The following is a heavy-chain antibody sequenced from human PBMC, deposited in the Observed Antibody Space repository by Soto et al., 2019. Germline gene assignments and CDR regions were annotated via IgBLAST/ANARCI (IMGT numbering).Heavy chain of an antibody. CDR1: GGSISSYY. V-gene: IGHV4-59*01. J-gene: IGHJ5*02. D-gene: IGHD3-10*01. CDR2: IYYSGST. CDR3: AREGWKYGSGDNWFDP. Sequence: SETLSLTCTVSGGSISSYYWSWIRQPPGKGLEWIGYIYYSGSTNYNPSLKSRVTISVDTSKNQFSLKLSSVTAADTAVYYCAREGWKYGSGDNWFDPWGQGTLVTVSS.